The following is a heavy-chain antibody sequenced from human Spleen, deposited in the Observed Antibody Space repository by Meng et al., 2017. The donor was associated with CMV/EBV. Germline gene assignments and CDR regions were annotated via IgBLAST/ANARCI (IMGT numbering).Heavy chain of an antibody. CDR3: ARGQYADY. CDR2: LRYDGSHI. V-gene: IGHV3-30*02. CDR1: GFIFSSYG. J-gene: IGHJ4*02. Sequence: GESLKISCKSSGFIFSSYGMHWVRQAPGKGLEWMAFLRYDGSHICYADSVRGRFTISRDNSKNTLYLQMNSLRVEDMAVYYCARGQYADYWGQGALVTVSS.